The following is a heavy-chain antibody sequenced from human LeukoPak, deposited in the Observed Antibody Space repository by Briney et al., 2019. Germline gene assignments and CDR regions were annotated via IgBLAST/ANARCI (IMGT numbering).Heavy chain of an antibody. J-gene: IGHJ5*02. V-gene: IGHV3-21*01. D-gene: IGHD6-13*01. CDR2: ISSSSSYI. CDR3: ARDDPEEIAAAGISWFDH. Sequence: GGSLRLSCGLSGFTLSSYSMMWARQARGRALVWVSSISSSSSYIYYADSVKGRITISRDNAKNSLYLQMNSLRAEDTAVYYGARDDPEEIAAAGISWFDHWGQGTLVTVSS. CDR1: GFTLSSYS.